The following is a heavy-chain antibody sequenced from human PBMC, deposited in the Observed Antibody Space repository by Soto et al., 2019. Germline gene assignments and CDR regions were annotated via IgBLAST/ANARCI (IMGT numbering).Heavy chain of an antibody. CDR3: ARPIHVGRRYSSSSLYPYYYGMDV. V-gene: IGHV3-30-3*01. Sequence: GGSLRLSCAASGFTFSSYAMHWVRQAPGKGPEWVAVISYDGSNKYYADSVKGRFTISRDNSKNTLYLQMNSLRAEDTAVYYCARPIHVGRRYSSSSLYPYYYGMDVWGQGSTVTVSS. J-gene: IGHJ6*02. D-gene: IGHD6-13*01. CDR2: ISYDGSNK. CDR1: GFTFSSYA.